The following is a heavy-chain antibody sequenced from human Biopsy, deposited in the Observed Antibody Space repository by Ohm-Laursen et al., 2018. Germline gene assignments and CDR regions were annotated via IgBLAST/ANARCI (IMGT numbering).Heavy chain of an antibody. J-gene: IGHJ5*02. Sequence: GTLSLTCAVSGGSIISYYWTWIRQTPGKGLEWIGHVYNGGITKYNPSLKSRVTISKDTSKNQFSLQLSSVTAADTAVYYCARTPRDSFWSGSYKRGLWFDPWGQGTLVTVPS. CDR1: GGSIISYY. CDR3: ARTPRDSFWSGSYKRGLWFDP. CDR2: VYNGGIT. D-gene: IGHD3-3*01. V-gene: IGHV4-59*01.